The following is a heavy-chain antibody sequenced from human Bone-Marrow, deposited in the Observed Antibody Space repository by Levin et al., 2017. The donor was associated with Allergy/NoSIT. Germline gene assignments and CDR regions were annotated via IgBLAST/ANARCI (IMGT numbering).Heavy chain of an antibody. J-gene: IGHJ4*02. Sequence: PGGSLRLSCAASGLTFRNYAKYWVRQAPGKGLEFVSGISANGDSTYYANSVRGRFTISRDNSKNTLSLQMGSLRADDTAVYYGASAPRGGVIPAALDYWGQGTLVTVSS. D-gene: IGHD2-2*01. CDR3: ASAPRGGVIPAALDY. CDR1: GLTFRNYA. CDR2: ISANGDST. V-gene: IGHV3-64*01.